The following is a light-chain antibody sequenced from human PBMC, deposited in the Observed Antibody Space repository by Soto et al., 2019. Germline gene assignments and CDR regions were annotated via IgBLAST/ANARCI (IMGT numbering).Light chain of an antibody. CDR3: QQARNSPWT. Sequence: DIQMTQSPSSVSSSVGDRVTITCRASQGISSSLSWYQQEPGKAPNLLIYATSSLQSGVPSRFSGSGSGTDFTLTISSLQPEDFAAYYCQQARNSPWTFGQGTKVEIK. J-gene: IGKJ1*01. V-gene: IGKV1-12*01. CDR2: ATS. CDR1: QGISSS.